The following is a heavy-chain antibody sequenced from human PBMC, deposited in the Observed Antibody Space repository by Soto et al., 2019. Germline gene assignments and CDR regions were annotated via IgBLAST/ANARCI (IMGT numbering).Heavy chain of an antibody. CDR3: ATSRSITIFGVGRGFDY. CDR1: GGTFSSYA. Sequence: QVQLVQSGAEVKKPGSSVKVSCKASGGTFSSYAISWVRQAPGQGLEWMGGIIPIFGTANYAQKFQGRVTITADKSTSTAYMELSSLRSEDTAVYYCATSRSITIFGVGRGFDYWGQGTLVTVSS. CDR2: IIPIFGTA. J-gene: IGHJ4*02. D-gene: IGHD3-3*01. V-gene: IGHV1-69*06.